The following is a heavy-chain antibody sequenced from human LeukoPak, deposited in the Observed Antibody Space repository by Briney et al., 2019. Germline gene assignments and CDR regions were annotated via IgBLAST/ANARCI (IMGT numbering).Heavy chain of an antibody. CDR2: IVPVFGTP. J-gene: IGHJ4*02. D-gene: IGHD3-9*01. CDR3: ASRYTTSRHFDWDVDY. V-gene: IGHV1-69*05. Sequence: GSSVKVSCKASGDTFSKYAVTWVRQAPGQGLEWMGNIVPVFGTPIYAQKFQGRVTITTDESRTTAYMELSSVRSEDTALYYCASRYTTSRHFDWDVDYWGQGTLLTVSS. CDR1: GDTFSKYA.